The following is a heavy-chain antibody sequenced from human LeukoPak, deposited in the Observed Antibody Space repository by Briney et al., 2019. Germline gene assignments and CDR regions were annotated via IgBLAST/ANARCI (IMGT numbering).Heavy chain of an antibody. D-gene: IGHD2-21*02. J-gene: IGHJ4*02. CDR2: ISGSASST. V-gene: IGHV3-23*01. CDR1: GFTFSIYA. Sequence: GGSLRLSCAASGFTFSIYAMSWVRQAPGEGLQWVSAISGSASSTYYADSVKGRFTISRDNSKNTLYLQMNSLRAEDTAVYYCAKGRPFCGGGWYSGFNYWGQGTLVTVSS. CDR3: AKGRPFCGGGWYSGFNY.